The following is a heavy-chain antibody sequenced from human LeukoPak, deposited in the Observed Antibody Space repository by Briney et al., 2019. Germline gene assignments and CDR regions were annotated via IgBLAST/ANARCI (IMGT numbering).Heavy chain of an antibody. J-gene: IGHJ3*02. CDR1: GYTFTGYY. CDR2: INPNSGGT. Sequence: ASVTVSCKASGYTFTGYYMHWVRQAPGQGLEWMGWINPNSGGTNYAQKFQGRVTMTRDTSISTAYMELSRLRSDDTAVYYCARPAVETNAFDIWGQGTMVTVSS. V-gene: IGHV1-2*02. CDR3: ARPAVETNAFDI. D-gene: IGHD6-19*01.